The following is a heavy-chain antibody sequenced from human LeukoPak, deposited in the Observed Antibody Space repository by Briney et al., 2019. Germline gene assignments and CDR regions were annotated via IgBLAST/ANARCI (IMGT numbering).Heavy chain of an antibody. J-gene: IGHJ4*02. V-gene: IGHV3-11*01. D-gene: IGHD5-24*01. CDR1: GFTFSDYY. Sequence: PGGSLRLSCAASGFTFSDYYMSWIRQAPGKGLEWISYISGSGNSIYYVDSVKGRSTISRDSANNSLYLQMNSLRVDDTAVYYCARDRRWLQFWGQGTLVIVSS. CDR2: ISGSGNSI. CDR3: ARDRRWLQF.